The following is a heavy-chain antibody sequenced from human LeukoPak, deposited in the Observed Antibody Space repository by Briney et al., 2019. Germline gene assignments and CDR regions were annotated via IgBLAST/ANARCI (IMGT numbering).Heavy chain of an antibody. V-gene: IGHV3-23*01. D-gene: IGHD2-2*01. J-gene: IGHJ5*02. CDR2: ITGSGRGT. Sequence: PGGSLRLSCTASGLTFSNYATTWVRQAPGKGLEWVSSITGSGRGTYYADSVKGRFTISRDNSKNTLYLQMNSLRAEDTAVYYCVRSARDCSSTSCRLDPWGQGTLVTVSS. CDR1: GLTFSNYA. CDR3: VRSARDCSSTSCRLDP.